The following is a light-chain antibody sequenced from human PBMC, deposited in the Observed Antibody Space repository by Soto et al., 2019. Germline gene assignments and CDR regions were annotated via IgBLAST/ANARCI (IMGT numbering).Light chain of an antibody. CDR2: GAS. Sequence: EIVMTQSPATLSVSPGERATLSCSASQSVSSNLAWYQQKPGQAPSLLIYGASTRATGIPARFSGSVSGTEFTLTISSLPSEDFAVYYCQQYNNWPPLTFGGGTKVEI. J-gene: IGKJ4*01. CDR3: QQYNNWPPLT. CDR1: QSVSSN. V-gene: IGKV3-15*01.